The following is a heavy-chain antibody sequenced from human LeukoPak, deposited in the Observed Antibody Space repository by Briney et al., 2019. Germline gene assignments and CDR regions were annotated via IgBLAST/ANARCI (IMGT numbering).Heavy chain of an antibody. CDR1: GFTFSDYY. J-gene: IGHJ6*04. Sequence: GGSLRLSCAASGFTFSDYYMNWVRQAPGKGLEWVSSISSSSTIYYADSVKGRFTISRDNAKSSLYLQMNSLRAEDTAVYYCARDPGAAMVTCYYYYYGMDVWGKGTTVTVSS. CDR3: ARDPGAAMVTCYYYYYGMDV. D-gene: IGHD5-18*01. V-gene: IGHV3-69-1*01. CDR2: ISSSSTI.